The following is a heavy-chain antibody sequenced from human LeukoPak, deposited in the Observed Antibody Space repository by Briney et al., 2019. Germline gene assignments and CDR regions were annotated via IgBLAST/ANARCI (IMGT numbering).Heavy chain of an antibody. Sequence: PGGSLRLSCTAPGFSLSTYEMNWVRQAPGKGLEWISYITYSGTTNYADSVKGRFTISRDNARNSLYLQMNSLRPEDTAVYYCASQTTRRLPIAVADYFDYWGQGTLVTVSS. D-gene: IGHD6-19*01. V-gene: IGHV3-69-1*02. CDR1: GFSLSTYE. CDR2: ITYSGTT. J-gene: IGHJ4*02. CDR3: ASQTTRRLPIAVADYFDY.